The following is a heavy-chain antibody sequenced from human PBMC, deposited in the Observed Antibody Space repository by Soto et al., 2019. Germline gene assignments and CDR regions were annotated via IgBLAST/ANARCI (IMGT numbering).Heavy chain of an antibody. Sequence: SVKVSCKASGGTFSSYAISWVRQAPGQGLEWMGGIIPIFGTANYAQKFQGRVTITADESTSTAYMELSSLRSEDTAVYYCARNGLEPTTFDYWGQGTLVTVSS. V-gene: IGHV1-69*13. D-gene: IGHD1-1*01. J-gene: IGHJ4*02. CDR3: ARNGLEPTTFDY. CDR2: IIPIFGTA. CDR1: GGTFSSYA.